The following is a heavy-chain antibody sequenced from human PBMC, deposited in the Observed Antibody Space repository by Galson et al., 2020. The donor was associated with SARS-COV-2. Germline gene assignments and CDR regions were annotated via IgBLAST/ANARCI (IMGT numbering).Heavy chain of an antibody. CDR3: ATGSAAAGKVLGWFDP. Sequence: GESLKISCKVSGYTLTELSMHWVRQAPGKGLEWMGGFDPEDGETIYAQKFQGRVTMTEDTSTDPAYMELSSLRSEDTAGYYCATGSAAAGKVLGWFDPWGQGTLVTVSS. CDR1: GYTLTELS. CDR2: FDPEDGET. D-gene: IGHD6-13*01. V-gene: IGHV1-24*01. J-gene: IGHJ5*02.